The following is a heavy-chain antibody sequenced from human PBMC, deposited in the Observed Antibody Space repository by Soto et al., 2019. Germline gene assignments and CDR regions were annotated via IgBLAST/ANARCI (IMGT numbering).Heavy chain of an antibody. Sequence: EVQLVESGGGLVKPGGSLRLSCAVSGFTFNSYSMNWVRQAPGKGLEWVSSITSFSNYMYYTDSVKGRFTISRDNARNSLYLQMTMHRGKKSVVYYCARSRGYSRTTSTPRADDMAVWGQGTKITVSS. CDR2: ITSFSNYM. CDR1: GFTFNSYS. CDR3: ARSRGYSRTTSTPRADDMAV. J-gene: IGHJ6*02. V-gene: IGHV3-21*03. D-gene: IGHD6-13*01.